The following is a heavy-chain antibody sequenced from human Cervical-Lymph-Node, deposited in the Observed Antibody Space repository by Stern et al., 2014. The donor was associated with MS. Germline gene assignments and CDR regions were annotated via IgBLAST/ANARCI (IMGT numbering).Heavy chain of an antibody. CDR2: ISGSGGST. CDR3: AKGGGYYGSGTQFDY. CDR1: GFTFSSYA. V-gene: IGHV3-23*04. J-gene: IGHJ4*02. Sequence: EVQLVESGGGLVQSGGSLRLSCAASGFTFSSYAMSWVRQAPGKGLEWVSVISGSGGSTNYADSVKGRFTISRDNSKNPLYLQMNSLRVEDTAVYYCAKGGGYYGSGTQFDYWGQGTLVTVSS. D-gene: IGHD3-10*01.